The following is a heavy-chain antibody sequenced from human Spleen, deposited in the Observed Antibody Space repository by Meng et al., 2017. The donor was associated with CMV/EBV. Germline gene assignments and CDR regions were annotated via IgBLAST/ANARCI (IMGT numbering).Heavy chain of an antibody. J-gene: IGHJ4*02. CDR2: ISSSGSTI. D-gene: IGHD6-6*01. Sequence: GESLKTSCAASGFTFSDYYMSWIRQAPGKGLEWVSYISSSGSTIYYADSVKGRFTISRDNAKNSLYLQMNSLRAEDTAVYYCARGAGPYNSSSNYDYWGQGTLVTVS. CDR3: ARGAGPYNSSSNYDY. CDR1: GFTFSDYY. V-gene: IGHV3-11*01.